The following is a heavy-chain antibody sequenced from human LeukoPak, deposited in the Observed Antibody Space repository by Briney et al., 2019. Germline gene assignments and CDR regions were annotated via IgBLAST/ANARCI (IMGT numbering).Heavy chain of an antibody. J-gene: IGHJ4*02. V-gene: IGHV3-74*01. CDR2: IDRDGSRI. Sequence: GGYLRLSCAVSGFTFSSYWMHWVRQAPGKGLVWVSRIDRDGSRINYADSVKGRFTISRDNGKNTLFLQMNSLRAEDAAVYYCVRGNDYGGPHYWGQGTLVTVSS. D-gene: IGHD4-23*01. CDR3: VRGNDYGGPHY. CDR1: GFTFSSYW.